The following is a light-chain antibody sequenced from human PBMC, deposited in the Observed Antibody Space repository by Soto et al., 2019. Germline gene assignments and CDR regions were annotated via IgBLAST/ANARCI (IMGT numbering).Light chain of an antibody. Sequence: DLQMTQSPSSLSASVGDTVTITCRASQGISSYLAWYQQKPGKVPKLLIYAASTLQSGVPSRFSGSASGTDFTLTISSLQPEDVGTYYCQKYNSAPLTFGGGTKVDIK. J-gene: IGKJ4*01. CDR3: QKYNSAPLT. V-gene: IGKV1-27*01. CDR1: QGISSY. CDR2: AAS.